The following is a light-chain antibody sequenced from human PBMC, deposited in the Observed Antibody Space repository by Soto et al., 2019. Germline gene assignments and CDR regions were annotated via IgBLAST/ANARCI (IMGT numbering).Light chain of an antibody. CDR3: QHANSFAKFT. J-gene: IGKJ3*01. Sequence: DIQMTQSPSSVSASVGDRVTITCRAGQGIGNWLAWYQQTPGKAPRLLIYAASSLQRGVPSRFSGSGSGTELTVTISGLQPEDFATYDCQHANSFAKFTFGPGTKGDGK. CDR2: AAS. V-gene: IGKV1-12*01. CDR1: QGIGNW.